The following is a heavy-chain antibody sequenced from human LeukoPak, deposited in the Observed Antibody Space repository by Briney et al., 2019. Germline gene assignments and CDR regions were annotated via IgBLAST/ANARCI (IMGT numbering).Heavy chain of an antibody. Sequence: PGGSLRLSCAASGFTFSTYWMTWVRQAPGKGLEWVATIREDGSEKFYVDSVKGRFTISRDNAKNSVFLQMNSLRVEDTDVYYCARGDLDFWGQGTLVTVSS. CDR2: IREDGSEK. CDR1: GFTFSTYW. V-gene: IGHV3-7*01. CDR3: ARGDLDF. J-gene: IGHJ4*02.